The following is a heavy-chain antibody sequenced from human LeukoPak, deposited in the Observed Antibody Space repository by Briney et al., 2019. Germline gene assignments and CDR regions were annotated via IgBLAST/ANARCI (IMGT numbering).Heavy chain of an antibody. V-gene: IGHV3-7*04. J-gene: IGHJ4*02. CDR3: ARGVYGYGSGSYDY. CDR1: GFTFSSYW. D-gene: IGHD3-10*01. CDR2: IKHDGSEK. Sequence: GGSLRLSCAASGFTFSSYWMSWVRQAPGKGLEWVANIKHDGSEKYYVDSVKGRFTISRDNAKNLLYLQMNSLRAEDTAVYYCARGVYGYGSGSYDYWGQGTLVPVSS.